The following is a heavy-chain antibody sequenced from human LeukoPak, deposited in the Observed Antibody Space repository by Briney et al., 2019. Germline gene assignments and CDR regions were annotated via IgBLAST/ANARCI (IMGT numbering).Heavy chain of an antibody. V-gene: IGHV4-34*01. CDR3: ARGLDYYDSSGYYYGWFDP. Sequence: TSETLSLTCAVYGGSFSGYYWSWIRQPPGKGLEWIGEFNHSGSTNYNPSLKSRVTISVDTSKNQFSLKLSSVTAADTAVYYCARGLDYYDSSGYYYGWFDPWGRGTLVTVSS. CDR1: GGSFSGYY. D-gene: IGHD3-22*01. CDR2: FNHSGST. J-gene: IGHJ5*02.